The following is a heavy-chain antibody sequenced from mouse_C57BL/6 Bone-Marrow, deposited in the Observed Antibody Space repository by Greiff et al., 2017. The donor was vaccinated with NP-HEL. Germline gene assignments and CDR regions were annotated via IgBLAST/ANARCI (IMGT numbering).Heavy chain of an antibody. Sequence: VQLQQSGAELVRPGASVTLSCKASGYTFTDYEMHWVKQTPVHGLEWIGAIDPETGGTAYNQKFKGKAILTADKSSSTAYMELRSLTSEDSAVYYCTDSSSYPAWFAYWGQGTLVTVSA. CDR2: IDPETGGT. CDR1: GYTFTDYE. J-gene: IGHJ3*01. D-gene: IGHD1-1*01. CDR3: TDSSSYPAWFAY. V-gene: IGHV1-15*01.